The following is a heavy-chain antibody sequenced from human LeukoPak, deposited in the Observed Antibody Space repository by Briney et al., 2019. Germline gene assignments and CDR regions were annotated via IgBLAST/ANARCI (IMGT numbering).Heavy chain of an antibody. CDR3: AKAPSAHYYYYMGV. CDR1: GFTFSSYA. V-gene: IGHV3-23*01. Sequence: GGSLRLSCAASGFTFSSYAMSWVRQAPGKGLEWVSAISGSGGSTYYADSVKGRFTISRDNSKDTLYLQMNSLRAEDTAVYYCAKAPSAHYYYYMGVWGKGTTVTVSS. CDR2: ISGSGGST. J-gene: IGHJ6*03.